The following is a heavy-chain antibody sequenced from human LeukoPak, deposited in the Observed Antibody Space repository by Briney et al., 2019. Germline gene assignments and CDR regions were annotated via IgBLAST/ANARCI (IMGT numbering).Heavy chain of an antibody. Sequence: SGGSLRLSCAASGFTFSDYYMSWIRQAPGKGLEWVSYISSSGSTIYYADSVKGRFTISRDNAKNSLYLQMNSLRAEDTAVCYCASYDFWSGSIDYWGQGTLVTVSS. CDR1: GFTFSDYY. D-gene: IGHD3-3*01. V-gene: IGHV3-11*01. CDR2: ISSSGSTI. CDR3: ASYDFWSGSIDY. J-gene: IGHJ4*02.